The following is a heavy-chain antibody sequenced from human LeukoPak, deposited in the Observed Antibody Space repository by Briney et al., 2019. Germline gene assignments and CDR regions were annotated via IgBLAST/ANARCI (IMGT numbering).Heavy chain of an antibody. CDR3: ARAYDILTDAAFDI. D-gene: IGHD3-9*01. J-gene: IGHJ3*02. CDR2: ISSSSSYI. CDR1: GFTFSSYS. V-gene: IGHV3-21*01. Sequence: GGSLRLSCAASGFTFSSYSMSWVRQAPGKGLEWVSSISSSSSYIYYADSVKGRFTISRDNAKNSLYLQMNSLRAEDTAVYYCARAYDILTDAAFDIWGQGTMVTVSS.